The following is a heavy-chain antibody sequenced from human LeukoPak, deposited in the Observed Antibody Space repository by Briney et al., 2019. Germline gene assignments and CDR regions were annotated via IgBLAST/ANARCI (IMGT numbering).Heavy chain of an antibody. Sequence: PSETLSLTCAVYGGSFSGYYWSWIRQPPGKGLEWIGEINHSGSTNYNPSLKSRVTISVDTSKNQFSLKLSSVTAADTAVYYCARTGDIVATTDYWGQGTLVTVSS. CDR2: INHSGST. J-gene: IGHJ4*02. CDR1: GGSFSGYY. D-gene: IGHD5-12*01. CDR3: ARTGDIVATTDY. V-gene: IGHV4-34*01.